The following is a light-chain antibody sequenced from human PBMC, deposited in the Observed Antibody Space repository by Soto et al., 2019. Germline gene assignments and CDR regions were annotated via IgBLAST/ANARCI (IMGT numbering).Light chain of an antibody. CDR3: QQAYSFPIT. Sequence: DIQMTQSPSSLSASVGDRVTITCRASQGISTYLNWYQQKPGKAPKLLIYAASSLQSGVPSRFSGSGSGTDFTPTINSLQPEDFATYYCQQAYSFPITFGQGTR. J-gene: IGKJ5*01. CDR1: QGISTY. V-gene: IGKV1-39*01. CDR2: AAS.